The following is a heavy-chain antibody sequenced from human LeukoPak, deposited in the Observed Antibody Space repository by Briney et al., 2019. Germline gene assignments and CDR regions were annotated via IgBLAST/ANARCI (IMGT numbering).Heavy chain of an antibody. CDR2: IDREDGQT. CDR1: GYTLSEIS. CDR3: ATVGYSYGAFDY. J-gene: IGHJ4*02. V-gene: IGHV1-24*01. D-gene: IGHD5-18*01. Sequence: GASVKVSCKVSGYTLSEISMYWVRQAPGKGLEWMGGIDREDGQTIYAQKFQGRVTMTEDTSTDTAYMEVSRLTSEDTAFYYGATVGYSYGAFDYWGQGTLVTVSS.